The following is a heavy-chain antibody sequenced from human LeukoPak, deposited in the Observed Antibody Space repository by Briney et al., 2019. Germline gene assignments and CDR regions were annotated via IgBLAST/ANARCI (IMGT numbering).Heavy chain of an antibody. J-gene: IGHJ4*02. CDR3: ARGYDTLTGSLDY. CDR2: INPRDHSS. Sequence: ASVKVSCKASGYTLTNNYMHWVRRAPGQGLEWMGMINPRDHSSTYAQSFQGRVTLTSDTSTNTAYMELSSLKSEDTAVYYCARGYDTLTGSLDYWGRGTLVTVTS. D-gene: IGHD3-9*01. V-gene: IGHV1-46*01. CDR1: GYTLTNNY.